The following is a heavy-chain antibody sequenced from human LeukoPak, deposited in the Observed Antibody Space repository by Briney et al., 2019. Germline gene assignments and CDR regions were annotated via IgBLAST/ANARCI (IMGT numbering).Heavy chain of an antibody. J-gene: IGHJ4*02. CDR3: ARTYYYDSSGYLGAVDY. Sequence: GGSLRLSCAASGFTFSSYGMHWVLQAPGKGLEWVAVIWYDGSNKYYADSVKGRFTISRDNSKNTLYLQMNSLRAEDTAVYYCARTYYYDSSGYLGAVDYWGQGTLVTVSS. CDR1: GFTFSSYG. V-gene: IGHV3-33*01. CDR2: IWYDGSNK. D-gene: IGHD3-22*01.